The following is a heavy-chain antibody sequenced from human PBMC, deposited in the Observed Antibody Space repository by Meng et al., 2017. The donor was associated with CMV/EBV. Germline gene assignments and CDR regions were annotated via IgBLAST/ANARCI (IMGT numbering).Heavy chain of an antibody. CDR1: GYRFSDHY. CDR2: IYPNSGGT. D-gene: IGHD1-1*01. J-gene: IGHJ4*02. V-gene: IGHV1-2*02. Sequence: QLQLVQPGAGAKSPAASVKVSCQTSGYRFSDHYMPWVRQAPGQGLEWMGWIYPNSGGTHYAQKFQDRVTMTRDTSISTVYMELSRLTSDDTAVYYCVRDHNWGPDYWGQGTLVTVSS. CDR3: VRDHNWGPDY.